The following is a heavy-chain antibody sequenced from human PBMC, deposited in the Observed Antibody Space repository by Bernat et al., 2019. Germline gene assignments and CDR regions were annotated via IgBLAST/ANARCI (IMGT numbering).Heavy chain of an antibody. CDR3: ARDRRYSGYDEGAYYYYMDD. CDR1: GFTFSSYA. V-gene: IGHV3-30*01. CDR2: ISYDGSNK. D-gene: IGHD5-12*01. J-gene: IGHJ6*03. Sequence: QVQLVESGGGVVQPGRSLRLSCAASGFTFSSYAMHWVRQAPGKGLEGVAVISYDGSNKYYADSVKGRFTISRDNSKNTLYLQMNSLRAEDTAVYYCARDRRYSGYDEGAYYYYMDDWGKGTTVTVSS.